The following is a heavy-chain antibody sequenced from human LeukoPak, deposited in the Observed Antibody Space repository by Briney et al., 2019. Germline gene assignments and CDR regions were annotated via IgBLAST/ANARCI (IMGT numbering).Heavy chain of an antibody. CDR2: IKQDGSAK. J-gene: IGHJ4*02. Sequence: GGSLRLSCAASGFTFSSFWMSWVRQAPGKGLEGLANIKQDGSAKYKVDSVKGRFNISRDNAKNSLYLQMNSLRAEDTAVYYCARTGRSNYYDSSGYYWGQGTLVTVSS. CDR1: GFTFSSFW. D-gene: IGHD3-22*01. CDR3: ARTGRSNYYDSSGYY. V-gene: IGHV3-7*01.